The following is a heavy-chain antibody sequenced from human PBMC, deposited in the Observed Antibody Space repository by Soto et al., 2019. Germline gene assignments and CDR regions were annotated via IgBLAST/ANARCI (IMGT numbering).Heavy chain of an antibody. CDR1: GFTFSSYA. CDR3: AKDFETGTSPGNWFDP. V-gene: IGHV3-23*01. Sequence: GGSLRLSCAASGFTFSSYAMSWVRQAPGKGLEWVSAISGSGGSTYYADSVKGRFTISRDNSKNTLYLQMNSPRAEDTAVYYCAKDFETGTSPGNWFDPWGQGTLVTVSS. J-gene: IGHJ5*02. D-gene: IGHD1-1*01. CDR2: ISGSGGST.